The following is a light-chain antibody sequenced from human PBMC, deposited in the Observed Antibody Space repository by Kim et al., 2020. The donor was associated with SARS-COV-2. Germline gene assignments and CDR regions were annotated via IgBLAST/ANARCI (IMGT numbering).Light chain of an antibody. CDR3: ETWDSNSQTGV. V-gene: IGLV4-60*03. CDR1: SGNSGHI. Sequence: VTLTGSLNSGNSGHIVAWLQQQQGKAPQFLMKVESSGRYKRLSGVPDRLSGSRSGPDRYLTIANVQTEDEGDYYCETWDSNSQTGVFGGGTQLTVL. J-gene: IGLJ3*02. CDR2: VESSGRY.